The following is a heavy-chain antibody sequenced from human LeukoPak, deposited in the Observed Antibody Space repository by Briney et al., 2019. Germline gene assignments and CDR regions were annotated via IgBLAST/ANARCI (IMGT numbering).Heavy chain of an antibody. CDR2: MNPNRGNT. CDR1: GYTFTSYD. J-gene: IGHJ3*02. V-gene: IGHV1-8*01. Sequence: GASVKVSCKASGYTFTSYDMNWVRQATGQGLEWMGWMNPNRGNTGYAQKFQGRVTMTRNTSISTAYMELSSLRSEDTAVYYCARGPYYYDSSGYYYGNPDAFDIWGQGTMVTVSS. D-gene: IGHD3-22*01. CDR3: ARGPYYYDSSGYYYGNPDAFDI.